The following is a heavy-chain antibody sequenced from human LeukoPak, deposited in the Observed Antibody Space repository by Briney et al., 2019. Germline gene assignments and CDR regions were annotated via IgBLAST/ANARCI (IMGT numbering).Heavy chain of an antibody. CDR1: GGTFSSYA. J-gene: IGHJ6*02. V-gene: IGHV1-69*01. D-gene: IGHD3-3*01. Sequence: SVKVSCKASGGTFSSYAISWVRQAPGQGLEWMGGIIPIFGTANYAQKFQGRVTITADESTSTAYMELSSLRSEDTAVYYCARGGIAIFGVVISPYYYYGMDVWGQGTTVTVSS. CDR2: IIPIFGTA. CDR3: ARGGIAIFGVVISPYYYYGMDV.